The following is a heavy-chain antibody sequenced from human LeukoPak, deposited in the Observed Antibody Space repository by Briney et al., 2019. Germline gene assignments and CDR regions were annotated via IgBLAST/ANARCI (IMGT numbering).Heavy chain of an antibody. CDR2: MSGSGGST. CDR1: GFTFESHA. CDR3: AKDGTYSSSDEFDY. D-gene: IGHD6-6*01. Sequence: GGSLRLSCVASGFTFESHAMTWVRQAPGKGLEWVSTMSGSGGSTYHADSVKGRFIMSRDNSKNTLYLQMNSLRAEDTAVYYCAKDGTYSSSDEFDYWGQGTLVTVSS. J-gene: IGHJ4*02. V-gene: IGHV3-23*01.